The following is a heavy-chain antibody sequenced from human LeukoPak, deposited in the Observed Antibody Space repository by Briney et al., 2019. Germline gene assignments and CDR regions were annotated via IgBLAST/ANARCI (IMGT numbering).Heavy chain of an antibody. CDR2: ISSASGSI. J-gene: IGHJ3*02. V-gene: IGHV3-11*04. Sequence: PGGSLRLSCAASGFTFSDYYMSWIRQAPGKGLEWVSYISSASGSIYYADSVKGRFTISRDNPKNTLYVQMNSLRAEDTAVYYCARGGLLGYCSSTSCYTTPPRDAFDIWGQGTMVTVSS. CDR1: GFTFSDYY. CDR3: ARGGLLGYCSSTSCYTTPPRDAFDI. D-gene: IGHD2-2*02.